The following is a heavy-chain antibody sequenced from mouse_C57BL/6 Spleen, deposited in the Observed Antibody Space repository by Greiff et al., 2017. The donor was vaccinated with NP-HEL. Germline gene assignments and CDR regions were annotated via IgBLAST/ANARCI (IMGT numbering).Heavy chain of an antibody. D-gene: IGHD1-1*01. CDR3: AKKASTGSSGFAY. V-gene: IGHV1-42*01. CDR1: GYSFTGYY. Sequence: EVQLVESGPELVKPGASVKISCKASGYSFTGYYMNWVKQSPEKSLEWIGEINPSTGGTTYNQKFKAKATLTVDKSSSTAYMQLKSLTSEDSAVYYCAKKASTGSSGFAYWGQGTLVTVSA. J-gene: IGHJ3*01. CDR2: INPSTGGT.